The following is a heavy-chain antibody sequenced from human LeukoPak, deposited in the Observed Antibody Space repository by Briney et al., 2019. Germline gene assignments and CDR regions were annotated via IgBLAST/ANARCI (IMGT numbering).Heavy chain of an antibody. D-gene: IGHD5-18*01. CDR3: ANSGAMEYYGMDV. V-gene: IGHV3-74*01. CDR2: INSDGSST. CDR1: GFTFSSYW. Sequence: QSGGSLRLSCAASGFTFSSYWMHWVRQAPGKGLVWVSRINSDGSSTSYAESVKGRFTISRDNAKNTLYLQMNSLRAVDTAVYYCANSGAMEYYGMDVWGQGTTVTVSS. J-gene: IGHJ6*02.